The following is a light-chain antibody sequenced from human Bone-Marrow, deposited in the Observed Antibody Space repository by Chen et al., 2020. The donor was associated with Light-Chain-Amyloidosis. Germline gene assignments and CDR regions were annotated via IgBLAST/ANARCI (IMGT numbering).Light chain of an antibody. CDR3: GAWDSSLNTWV. CDR1: SSNIGNNY. V-gene: IGLV1-51*01. CDR2: DHD. Sequence: QSVLTQPPSVSAAPGQRVTISCSGSSSNIGNNYVSWYQQFPGTAPTLLIYDHDKRPSGIPDGFSGSKSGTSATLGITGLQTGDEADYFCGAWDSSLNTWVFGGGTKLTVL. J-gene: IGLJ3*02.